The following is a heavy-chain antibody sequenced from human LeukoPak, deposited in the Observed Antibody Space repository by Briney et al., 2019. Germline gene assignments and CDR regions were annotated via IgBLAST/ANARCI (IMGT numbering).Heavy chain of an antibody. CDR3: ARVHGSGSYTASYYGMDV. V-gene: IGHV4-59*08. J-gene: IGHJ6*02. CDR1: GGSISSYY. CDR2: IYYSGST. Sequence: PSETLSLTCTVSGGSISSYYWSWIRQPPGKGLEWIGYIYYSGSTNYNPSLKSRVTISVDTSKNQFSLKLSSVTAADTAVYYCARVHGSGSYTASYYGMDVWGQGTTVTVSS. D-gene: IGHD3-10*01.